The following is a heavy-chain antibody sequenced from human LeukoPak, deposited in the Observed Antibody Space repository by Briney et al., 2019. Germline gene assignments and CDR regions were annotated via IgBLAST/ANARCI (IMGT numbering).Heavy chain of an antibody. CDR1: GFTFSSYW. Sequence: GGSLRLSCAASGFTFSSYWMSWVRQAPGKGLEWVANIKQDGSEKYYVDSVKGRFTISRDNAKNSLYLQMNSLRAEDTAVYYCARHLIWFGELLGNWFDPWGQGTLVTVSS. D-gene: IGHD3-10*01. V-gene: IGHV3-7*01. CDR3: ARHLIWFGELLGNWFDP. CDR2: IKQDGSEK. J-gene: IGHJ5*02.